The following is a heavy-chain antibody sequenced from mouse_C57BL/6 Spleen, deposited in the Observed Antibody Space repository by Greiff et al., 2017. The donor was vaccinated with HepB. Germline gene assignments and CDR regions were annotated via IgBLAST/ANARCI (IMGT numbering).Heavy chain of an antibody. CDR3: ARGGLPPYFDV. CDR2: IYPSDSET. V-gene: IGHV1-61*01. D-gene: IGHD2-4*01. CDR1: GYTFTSYW. J-gene: IGHJ1*03. Sequence: QVQLQQPGAELVRPGSSVKLSCKASGYTFTSYWMDWVKQRPGQGLEWIGNIYPSDSETPYNQKFKDKATLTVDKSSSTAYMQLSSLTSEDSAVYYCARGGLPPYFDVWGTGTTVTVSS.